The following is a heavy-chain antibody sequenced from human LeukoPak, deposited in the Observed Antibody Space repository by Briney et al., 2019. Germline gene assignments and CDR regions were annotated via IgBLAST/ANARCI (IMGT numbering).Heavy chain of an antibody. CDR3: ARGPYGYYYGSGSRNNWFDP. V-gene: IGHV4-34*01. CDR2: INHSGST. Sequence: SETLSLTCAVYGGSFTGYYWGWIRQPPGKGLEWIGEINHSGSTNYNPSLKSRVTISVDTSKNQFSLKLSSVTAADTAVYYCARGPYGYYYGSGSRNNWFDPWGQGTLVTVSS. D-gene: IGHD3-10*01. J-gene: IGHJ5*02. CDR1: GGSFTGYY.